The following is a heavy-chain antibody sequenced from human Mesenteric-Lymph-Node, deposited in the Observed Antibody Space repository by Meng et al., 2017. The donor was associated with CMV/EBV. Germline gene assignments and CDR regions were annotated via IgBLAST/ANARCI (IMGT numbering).Heavy chain of an antibody. CDR1: GFTFSSYS. J-gene: IGHJ4*02. V-gene: IGHV3-21*01. D-gene: IGHD2/OR15-2a*01. CDR2: ISSSSSYI. CDR3: APTNSLLAAY. Sequence: GESLKISCAASGFTFSSYSMNWVRLAPGKGLEWVSSISSSSSYIYYADSVKGRFTISRDNAKNSLYLQMNSLRAEDTAVYYCAPTNSLLAAYWGQGTLVTVSS.